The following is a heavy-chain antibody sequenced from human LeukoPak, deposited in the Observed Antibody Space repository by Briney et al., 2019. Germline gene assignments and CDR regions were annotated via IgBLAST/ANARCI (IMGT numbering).Heavy chain of an antibody. CDR3: ARRGPVGGGWGFDY. J-gene: IGHJ4*02. V-gene: IGHV1-18*01. CDR2: ISGYYGNT. D-gene: IGHD6-19*01. Sequence: GASVKVSCKASGYTFTSYGISWVRQAPGQGLEWMGWISGYYGNTYSAQNLRGRVTMTRDTSTSTAYMELRSLTSDDTAVYYCARRGPVGGGWGFDYWGQGTLVTVSS. CDR1: GYTFTSYG.